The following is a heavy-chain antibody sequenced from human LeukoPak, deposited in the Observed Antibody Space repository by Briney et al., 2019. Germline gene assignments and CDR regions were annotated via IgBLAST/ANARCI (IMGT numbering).Heavy chain of an antibody. CDR2: IKPNSDGT. CDR3: ARERRPYSSSGRRFDP. CDR1: GYTFTVYY. D-gene: IGHD6-13*01. J-gene: IGHJ5*02. V-gene: IGHV1-2*02. Sequence: RASVKVSCKASGYTFTVYYMHWVRQAPGQGLEWMGWIKPNSDGTNYAQKFQGRVTMTRETSISTAYIELSRLRSDDTAVYYCARERRPYSSSGRRFDPWGQGTLVTVSS.